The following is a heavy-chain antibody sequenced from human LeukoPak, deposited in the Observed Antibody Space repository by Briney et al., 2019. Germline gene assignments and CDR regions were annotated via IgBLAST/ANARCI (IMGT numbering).Heavy chain of an antibody. Sequence: SETLSLTCNLSDGSISSYYWSWIRQPPGKGLEWIGYIYYSGRPNYNPSLKSRVTISVDTSKNQFSLKLSSVTAADTAVYYCARPRGYSYGFYAFDIWGQGTMVTVSS. CDR3: ARPRGYSYGFYAFDI. J-gene: IGHJ3*02. V-gene: IGHV4-59*01. D-gene: IGHD5-18*01. CDR1: DGSISSYY. CDR2: IYYSGRP.